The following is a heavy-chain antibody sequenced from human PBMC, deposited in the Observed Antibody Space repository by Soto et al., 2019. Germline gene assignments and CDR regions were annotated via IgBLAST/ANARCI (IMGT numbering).Heavy chain of an antibody. J-gene: IGHJ6*02. CDR2: IHYSGTT. CDR1: GGAINNYY. V-gene: IGHV4-59*01. Sequence: QVHFQESGPGLVKPSETISLTCTVSGGAINNYYCNWVRQPPGQGLEWIGSIHYSGTTHYNPSLESRLTISADRAKNQFSLKLNSVTAADTAVYYCAGDTYGMDVWGQGTTVTVSS. CDR3: AGDTYGMDV.